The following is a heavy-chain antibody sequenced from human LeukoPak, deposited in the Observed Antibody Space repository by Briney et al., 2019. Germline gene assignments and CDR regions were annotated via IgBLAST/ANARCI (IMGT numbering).Heavy chain of an antibody. V-gene: IGHV3-48*01. D-gene: IGHD5-24*01. CDR3: ARDAGEMATYWYSDL. Sequence: GGSLRLSCAASGFTFSSFSMNWVLQTPGKGLEWVSYISSSSNSIYYTDSVEGRFTISRDNAKNSLYLQMNSLRAEDTAVYFCARDAGEMATYWYSDLWGRGTLVTVSS. CDR2: ISSSSNSI. J-gene: IGHJ2*01. CDR1: GFTFSSFS.